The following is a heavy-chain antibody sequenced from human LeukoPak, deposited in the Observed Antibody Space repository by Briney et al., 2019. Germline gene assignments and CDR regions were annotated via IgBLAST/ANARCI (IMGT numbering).Heavy chain of an antibody. D-gene: IGHD3-3*01. CDR2: MNPNSGNT. CDR3: ARTSRVRRILGVVSFTREPYYFDY. J-gene: IGHJ4*02. CDR1: GYTFTSYD. Sequence: ASVKVSCKASGYTFTSYDINWVRQATGQGLEWMGWMNPNSGNTGYAQKFQGRVTITRNTSISTACMELSSLRSEDTAVHYCARTSRVRRILGVVSFTREPYYFDYWGQGTLVTVSS. V-gene: IGHV1-8*03.